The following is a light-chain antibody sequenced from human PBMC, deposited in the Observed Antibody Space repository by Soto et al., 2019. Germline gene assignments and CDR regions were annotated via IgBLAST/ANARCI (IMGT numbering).Light chain of an antibody. CDR2: DVT. CDR3: CSHAGRGSVL. Sequence: QSALTQPPSASGSPGQSVTISCTGTSSDVGGYNFVSWYQQHPGKAPKLVIYDVTKRPSGVSDRFSASKSGNTASLTISGLQAEDEADYYCCSHAGRGSVLFGGGTKLTVL. V-gene: IGLV2-8*01. CDR1: SSDVGGYNF. J-gene: IGLJ2*01.